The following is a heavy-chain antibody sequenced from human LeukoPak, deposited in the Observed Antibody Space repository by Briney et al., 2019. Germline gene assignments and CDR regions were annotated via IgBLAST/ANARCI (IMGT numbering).Heavy chain of an antibody. CDR1: GGSIGSYY. D-gene: IGHD5-18*01. CDR3: ARGGEGYSYGPYEPYFDY. J-gene: IGHJ4*02. V-gene: IGHV4-59*08. CDR2: IYYSGST. Sequence: SETLSLTCTVSGGSIGSYYWSWIRQPPGKGLEWIGYIYYSGSTNYNPSLKSRVTISVDTSKNQFSLKLSSVTAADTAVYYCARGGEGYSYGPYEPYFDYWGQGTLVTVSS.